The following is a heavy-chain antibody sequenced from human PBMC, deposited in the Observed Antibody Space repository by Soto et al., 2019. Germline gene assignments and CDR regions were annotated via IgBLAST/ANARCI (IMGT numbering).Heavy chain of an antibody. CDR3: ARGEYDYVWGSYRYLSEYYFDY. V-gene: IGHV3-21*01. CDR1: GFTFSSYS. J-gene: IGHJ4*02. D-gene: IGHD3-16*02. CDR2: ISSSSSYI. Sequence: EVQLVESGGGLVKPGGSLRLSCAASGFTFSSYSMNWVRQAPGKGLEWVSSISSSSSYIYYADSVKGRFTISRDNAKNSLYLQMNSLRAEDTAVYYCARGEYDYVWGSYRYLSEYYFDYWGQGTLVTVSS.